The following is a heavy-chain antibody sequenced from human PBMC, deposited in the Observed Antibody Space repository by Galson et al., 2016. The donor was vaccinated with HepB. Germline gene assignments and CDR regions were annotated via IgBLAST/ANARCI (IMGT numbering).Heavy chain of an antibody. V-gene: IGHV3-74*01. CDR2: INDDGSST. CDR3: ARESSAWEPY. J-gene: IGHJ4*02. D-gene: IGHD1-14*01. CDR1: GFTISSNW. Sequence: SLRLSCAASGFTISSNWMHWVRQAPGKGLVWVSRINDDGSSTSYADSVKGRFTITRNNAKNTLYLQMNSLRAEDTAMYYCARESSAWEPYWGQGTLVTFSS.